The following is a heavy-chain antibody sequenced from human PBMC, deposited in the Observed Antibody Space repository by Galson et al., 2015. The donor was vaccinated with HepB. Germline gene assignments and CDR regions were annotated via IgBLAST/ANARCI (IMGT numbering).Heavy chain of an antibody. Sequence: QSGAEVKKHGASVKVSCKASGYTFTSYGISWVRQAPGQGLEWMGWISAYNGNTNYAQKLQGRVTMTTDTSTSTAYMELRSLRSDVTAVYYCARICGGSGSYYNLHSICHDAFYIWGQGTMVTVSS. V-gene: IGHV1-18*01. CDR3: ARICGGSGSYYNLHSICHDAFYI. D-gene: IGHD3-10*01. CDR2: ISAYNGNT. CDR1: GYTFTSYG. J-gene: IGHJ3*02.